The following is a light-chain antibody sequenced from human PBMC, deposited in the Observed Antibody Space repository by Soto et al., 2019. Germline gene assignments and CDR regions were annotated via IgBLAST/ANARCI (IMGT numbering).Light chain of an antibody. CDR3: QTWGTGSAIVV. CDR1: SGHSNYA. J-gene: IGLJ7*01. V-gene: IGLV4-69*01. CDR2: VNSGGSH. Sequence: QSVLTQSPSASASLGASVKLTCTLSSGHSNYAIAWHQQQPEKGPRYLMKVNSGGSHIKGDGIPDRLSGSSSGAERYLFISSLQSEDEADYYCQTWGTGSAIVVFGGGTQLTVL.